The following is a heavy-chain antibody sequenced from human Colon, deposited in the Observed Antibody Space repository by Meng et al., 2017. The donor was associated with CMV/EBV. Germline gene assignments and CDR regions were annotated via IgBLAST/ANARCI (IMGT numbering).Heavy chain of an antibody. D-gene: IGHD4-11*01. CDR2: IRFDGKDQ. V-gene: IGHV3-30*02. Sequence: GGSLRLSCAASGFNFNSYGMHWVRQAPGKGLQWVAFIRFDGKDQYYSDSVKGRFTISRDNAMSTLYLQMDGLRPDDTAVYYCAKREDSASLDYWGQGTLVTVSS. CDR1: GFNFNSYG. CDR3: AKREDSASLDY. J-gene: IGHJ4*02.